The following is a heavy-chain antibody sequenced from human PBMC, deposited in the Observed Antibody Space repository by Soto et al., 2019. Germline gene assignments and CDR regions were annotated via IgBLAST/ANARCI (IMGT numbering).Heavy chain of an antibody. Sequence: VEALKISCKVSGYSFPSCWIGLVRQIAGKVLEWICIIYPGDSYTIYSPSFQGQFTISAYKSISTAYLQWSSLKASDTAMYYCARPPIVGATTSDYWGQGTLVTVSS. D-gene: IGHD1-26*01. CDR1: GYSFPSCW. CDR3: ARPPIVGATTSDY. J-gene: IGHJ4*02. CDR2: IYPGDSYT. V-gene: IGHV5-51*01.